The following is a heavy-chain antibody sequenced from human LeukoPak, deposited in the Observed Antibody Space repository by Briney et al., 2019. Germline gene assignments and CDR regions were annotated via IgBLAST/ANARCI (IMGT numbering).Heavy chain of an antibody. CDR3: ARVGLGSGFDY. Sequence: GGSLRLSCAASGFTVSSYSTHWVRQAPGKGLEYVSAISANGRNTYYASSVKGRFTISRDNSKNTLYLQMGSLRAEDLAVYYCARVGLGSGFDYWGQGTLVTVSS. D-gene: IGHD3-3*01. CDR1: GFTVSSYS. CDR2: ISANGRNT. J-gene: IGHJ4*02. V-gene: IGHV3-64*01.